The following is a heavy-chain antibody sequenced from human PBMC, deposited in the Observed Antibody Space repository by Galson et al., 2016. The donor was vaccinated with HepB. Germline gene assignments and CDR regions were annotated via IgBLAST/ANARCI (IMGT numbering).Heavy chain of an antibody. D-gene: IGHD1-14*01. CDR1: GASISSGRDY. V-gene: IGHV4-31*03. Sequence: LSLTCTVSGASISSGRDYWAWIRQHPGKGLEWIGYIFYSGSTYYNPSLKIRVNISVDTSKNQFSLKVTSVIAADTAVYYCARWSKGMRRTTTLDSWGQGTRVIVS. J-gene: IGHJ4*02. CDR2: IFYSGST. CDR3: ARWSKGMRRTTTLDS.